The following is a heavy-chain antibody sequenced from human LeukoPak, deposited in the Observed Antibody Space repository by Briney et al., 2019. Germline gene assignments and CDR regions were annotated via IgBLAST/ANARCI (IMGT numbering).Heavy chain of an antibody. J-gene: IGHJ4*02. Sequence: PSETLSLTCTVSGGSISSSSYYWGWIRQPPGKGLEWIGSIYYSGSTYYNPSLKSRVTISVDTSKNQFSLKLSSVTAADTAVYYCARSGSVATFDYWGQGTLVTVSS. CDR2: IYYSGST. D-gene: IGHD5-12*01. V-gene: IGHV4-39*07. CDR1: GGSISSSSYY. CDR3: ARSGSVATFDY.